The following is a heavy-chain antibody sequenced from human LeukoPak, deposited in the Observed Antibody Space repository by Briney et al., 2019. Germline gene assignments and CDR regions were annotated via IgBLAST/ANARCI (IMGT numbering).Heavy chain of an antibody. V-gene: IGHV3-13*01. CDR2: IGTAGDT. CDR1: GFTFSSYD. Sequence: GGSLRLSCAASGFTFSSYDMHWVRQATGKGLEWVSAIGTAGDTYYPGSVKGRFTISRENAKTSLYLQMNSLRAGDTDVYYCARAGYSGYDGKNYYYYGMDVWGQGTTVTVSS. CDR3: ARAGYSGYDGKNYYYYGMDV. J-gene: IGHJ6*02. D-gene: IGHD5-12*01.